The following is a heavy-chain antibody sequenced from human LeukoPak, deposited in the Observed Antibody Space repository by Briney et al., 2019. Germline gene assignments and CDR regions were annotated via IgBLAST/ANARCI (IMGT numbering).Heavy chain of an antibody. V-gene: IGHV3-30*04. CDR3: ARGGPSHSYVWRSYRHPHPIDY. D-gene: IGHD3-16*02. CDR2: ISYDGSNE. J-gene: IGHJ4*02. CDR1: GFTFSSYV. Sequence: GGSLRLSCAASGFTFSSYVMHWVRQAPGKGLEWEAIISYDGSNEYYADSVKGRFTISRDNSKNTLYLQMNSLRAADTAVYYCARGGPSHSYVWRSYRHPHPIDYWGQGTLVTVSS.